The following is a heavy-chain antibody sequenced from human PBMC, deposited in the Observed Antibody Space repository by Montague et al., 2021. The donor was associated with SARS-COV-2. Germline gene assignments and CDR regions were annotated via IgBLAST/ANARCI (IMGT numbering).Heavy chain of an antibody. CDR3: ARRVGDFWTGFYVDS. V-gene: IGHV4-39*01. CDR1: GDSISSANYQ. CDR2: ISHSGSA. Sequence: SETLSLTCNVSGDSISSANYQWAWFRQPPGKGLQWVGSISHSGSAYYNPSLKSRLTISVDMSKRLFSLDVESVAVADTAFYYCARRVGDFWTGFYVDSWGQGTLVTVSS. J-gene: IGHJ4*02. D-gene: IGHD3/OR15-3a*01.